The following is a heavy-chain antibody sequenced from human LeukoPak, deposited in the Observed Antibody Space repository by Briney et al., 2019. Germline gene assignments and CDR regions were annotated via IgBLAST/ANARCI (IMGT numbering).Heavy chain of an antibody. CDR1: GGSFSGYY. Sequence: SETLSLTCAVYGGSFSGYYWSWIRQPPGRGVEGIDEINHSGSTKYNPSLKSRVTISVDTSKNQFSLKLSSVTAADTAVYYCARTSWGIDYWGQGTLVTVSS. CDR2: INHSGST. V-gene: IGHV4-34*01. CDR3: ARTSWGIDY. J-gene: IGHJ4*02. D-gene: IGHD7-27*01.